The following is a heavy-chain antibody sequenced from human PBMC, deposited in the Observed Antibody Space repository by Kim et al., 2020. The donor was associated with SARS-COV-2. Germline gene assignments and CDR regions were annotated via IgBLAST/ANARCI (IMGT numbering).Heavy chain of an antibody. CDR1: GFTFSSYS. Sequence: GGSLRLSCAASGFTFSSYSMNWVRQAPGKGLEWVSYISSSSSTIYYADSVKGRFTISRDNAKNSLYLQMNSLRDEDTAVYYCARGSTYYYDSSGYYLLNGVDYWGQGTLVTVSS. V-gene: IGHV3-48*02. CDR2: ISSSSSTI. D-gene: IGHD3-22*01. J-gene: IGHJ4*02. CDR3: ARGSTYYYDSSGYYLLNGVDY.